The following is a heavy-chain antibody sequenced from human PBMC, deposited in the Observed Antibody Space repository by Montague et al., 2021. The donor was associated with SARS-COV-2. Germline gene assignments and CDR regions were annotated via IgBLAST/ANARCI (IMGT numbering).Heavy chain of an antibody. CDR1: GGSINSDY. V-gene: IGHV4-59*01. CDR2: IYYRGST. J-gene: IGHJ5*02. CDR3: AREDRWNWFDP. D-gene: IGHD5-24*01. Sequence: SETLSLTCTVSGGSINSDYWSWIRQPPGKGLEWIGYIYYRGSTNYSPSLKSRVTISVDTSKNQFSLKLISVTAADTAVYYCAREDRWNWFDPWGQGTLVTVSS.